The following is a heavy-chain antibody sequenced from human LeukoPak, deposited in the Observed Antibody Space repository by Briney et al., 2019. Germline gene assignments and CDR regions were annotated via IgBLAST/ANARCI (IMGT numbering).Heavy chain of an antibody. CDR3: ASGKDPGGAFDI. CDR2: ISSSSSYI. J-gene: IGHJ3*02. D-gene: IGHD1-14*01. V-gene: IGHV3-21*01. CDR1: GFTFSSYS. Sequence: GGSLRLSCAASGFTFSSYSMNWVRQAPGKGLEWVSSISSSSSYIYYADSVKGRFTISRDNAKNSLYLQMNSLRAEDTAVYYCASGKDPGGAFDIWGQGTMVTASS.